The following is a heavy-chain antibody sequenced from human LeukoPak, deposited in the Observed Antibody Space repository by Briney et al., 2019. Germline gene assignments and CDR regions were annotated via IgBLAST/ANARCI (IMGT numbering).Heavy chain of an antibody. D-gene: IGHD1-26*01. CDR2: MNPNSGNT. V-gene: IGHV1-8*01. Sequence: AASVKVSCKASGYTFTSYDIIWVRQATGQGLEWMGWMNPNSGNTGYAQNFQGRVTMTRDTSTSTAYMELRSLRPEDTAVYYCAREELEPWSPWAPTRGIDVWGQGTTVSVSS. CDR1: GYTFTSYD. J-gene: IGHJ6*02. CDR3: AREELEPWSPWAPTRGIDV.